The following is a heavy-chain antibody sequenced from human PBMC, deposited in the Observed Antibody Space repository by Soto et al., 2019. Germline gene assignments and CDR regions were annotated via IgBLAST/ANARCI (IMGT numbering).Heavy chain of an antibody. CDR2: VKQDGSEK. V-gene: IGHV3-7*01. CDR3: AMRYYYYGMDV. CDR1: GFTFSSYG. J-gene: IGHJ6*02. Sequence: GGSLRLSCAASGFTFSSYGMSWVRQAPGKGLEWVANVKQDGSEKYYVDSVKGRFTISRDNAKNSLYLQMNSLRAEDTAVYYCAMRYYYYGMDVWGQGTTVTVSS.